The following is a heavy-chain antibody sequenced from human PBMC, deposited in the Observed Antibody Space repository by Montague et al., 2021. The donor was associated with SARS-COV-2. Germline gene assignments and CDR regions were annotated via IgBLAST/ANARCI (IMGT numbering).Heavy chain of an antibody. CDR3: ARVVGFDFDY. CDR1: GGFISSGSYY. V-gene: IGHV4-61*02. Sequence: TLSLTCTVSGGFISSGSYYWSWIRQPAGKGLEWIGRIYTSGSTNYNPSLKSRVTISVDTSKNQFSLKLSSVTAADTAVYYCARVVGFDFDYWGQGTLVTVSS. J-gene: IGHJ4*02. CDR2: IYTSGST. D-gene: IGHD2-21*01.